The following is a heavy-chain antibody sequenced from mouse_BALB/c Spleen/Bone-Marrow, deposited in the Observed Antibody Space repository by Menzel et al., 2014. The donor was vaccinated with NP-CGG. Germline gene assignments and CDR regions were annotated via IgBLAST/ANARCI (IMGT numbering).Heavy chain of an antibody. CDR1: GDSITSGY. CDR3: ATYDDYCFDY. V-gene: IGHV3-8*02. CDR2: ISYSGNT. D-gene: IGHD2-4*01. J-gene: IGHJ2*01. Sequence: EVKLVESGPSLVKPSQTLSLPCSVTGDSITSGYWNWIRKFPGNKLEYMGYISYSGNTYYNPSLKSRISITRDTSQNQYYLQLNSVSAEDTATYYCATYDDYCFDYWGQGTTLTVSS.